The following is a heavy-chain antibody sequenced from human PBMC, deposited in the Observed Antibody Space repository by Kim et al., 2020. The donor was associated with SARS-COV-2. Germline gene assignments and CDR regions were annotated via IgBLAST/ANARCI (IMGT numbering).Heavy chain of an antibody. CDR2: MNPNSGNT. V-gene: IGHV1-8*01. CDR3: ARACSSTSCYASRGGYYYYYGMDV. J-gene: IGHJ6*02. CDR1: GYTFTSYD. D-gene: IGHD2-2*01. Sequence: ASVKVSCKASGYTFTSYDINWVRQATGQGLEWMGWMNPNSGNTGYAQKFQGRVTMTRNTSISTAYMELSSLRSEDTAVYYCARACSSTSCYASRGGYYYYYGMDVWGQGTTVTVSS.